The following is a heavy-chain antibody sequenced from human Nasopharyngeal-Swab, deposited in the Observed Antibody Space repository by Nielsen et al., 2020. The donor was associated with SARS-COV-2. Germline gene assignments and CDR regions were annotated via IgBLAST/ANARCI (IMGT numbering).Heavy chain of an antibody. J-gene: IGHJ4*02. CDR3: VRSSSWYYFDY. Sequence: SETLSLTCTVTGDSIAYSTFYWGWIRQPPGKGLEWIGNIYYNGNTYQNPSLKSRLTISVDKSKNQFSLQLSSETAADTAVYYCVRSSSWYYFDYWAQGTQVTVSS. D-gene: IGHD6-13*01. CDR2: IYYNGNT. CDR1: GDSIAYSTFY. V-gene: IGHV4-39*01.